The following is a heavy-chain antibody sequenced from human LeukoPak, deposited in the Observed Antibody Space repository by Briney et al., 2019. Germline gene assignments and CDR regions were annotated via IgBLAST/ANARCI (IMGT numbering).Heavy chain of an antibody. CDR1: GFTFSSSP. V-gene: IGHV3-64D*06. Sequence: GGSLRLSCSASGFTFSSSPMHWVGQAPGKGLEYVFSINPSSSFLSYAYFAKRLFTISRDNWRNTLHLQMNILTPDDTAIYYCVREMGSGTHYCLEFWGQGALVTVSA. J-gene: IGHJ4*02. CDR3: VREMGSGTHYCLEF. CDR2: INPSSSFL. D-gene: IGHD3-10*01.